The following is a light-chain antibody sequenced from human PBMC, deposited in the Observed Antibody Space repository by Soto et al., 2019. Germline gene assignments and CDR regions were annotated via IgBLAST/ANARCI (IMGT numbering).Light chain of an antibody. CDR2: GNN. CDR3: QSYDSSVSGSKV. Sequence: LTPPASVTGDTGQRATISCNGSRAAYDVHWYQQVPGTAPKLLIYGNNNRPSGVPERFSGSKSGTSASLAITGLQAEDEADYYCQSYDSSVSGSKVFGTGTKVTVL. CDR1: RAAYD. J-gene: IGLJ1*01. V-gene: IGLV1-40*01.